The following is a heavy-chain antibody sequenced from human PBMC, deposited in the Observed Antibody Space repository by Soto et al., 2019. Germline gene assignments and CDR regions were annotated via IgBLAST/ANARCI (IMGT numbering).Heavy chain of an antibody. D-gene: IGHD2-15*01. V-gene: IGHV5-51*01. CDR1: GYSFTSYW. CDR2: IYPGDSDT. CDR3: ARHRRYCSGGSCSTDYYYGMDV. J-gene: IGHJ6*02. Sequence: HGESLKISCKGSGYSFTSYWIGWVRQMPGKGLEWMGIIYPGDSDTRYSPSFQGQVTISADKSISTAYLQWSSLKASDTAMYYCARHRRYCSGGSCSTDYYYGMDVWGQGTTVTVS.